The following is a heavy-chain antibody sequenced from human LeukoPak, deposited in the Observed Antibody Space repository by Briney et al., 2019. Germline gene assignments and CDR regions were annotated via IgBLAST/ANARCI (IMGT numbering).Heavy chain of an antibody. CDR3: AKASRVSNADAVL. CDR2: LRGNGDT. Sequence: GGSLRLSCAASGFTFSSYAMSWVREAPARGLEWVSSLRGNGDTFYADSVKGRFILSRDDSRNTVYLQLNNLRVEDTAVYYCAKASRVSNADAVLWGQGTVVTVSS. D-gene: IGHD1-1*01. J-gene: IGHJ4*02. CDR1: GFTFSSYA. V-gene: IGHV3-23*01.